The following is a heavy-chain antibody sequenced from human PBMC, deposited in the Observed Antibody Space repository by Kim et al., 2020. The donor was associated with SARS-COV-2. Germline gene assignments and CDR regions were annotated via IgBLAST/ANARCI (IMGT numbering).Heavy chain of an antibody. V-gene: IGHV3-23*01. J-gene: IGHJ4*02. CDR1: GFTFSSYA. CDR3: AKDRARVDF. Sequence: GGSLRLSCAASGFTFSSYAMSWVRQAPGRGLEWVSSITDGGVSTYYADSVKGRFTISRDNSMNTLYVQMNSLRVEDTAVYYCAKDRARVDFWGQGTLVTVSS. CDR2: ITDGGVST.